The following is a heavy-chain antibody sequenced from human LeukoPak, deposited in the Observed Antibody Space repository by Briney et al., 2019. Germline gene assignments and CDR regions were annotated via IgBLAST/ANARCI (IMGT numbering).Heavy chain of an antibody. Sequence: SETLSLTCTVSGGSISSGGYFWSWIRQHPGKGLEWIGYIFYSGSTYYNPSLKSRVTISVDTSTNRFSLKLSSVTAADTAVYYCATTVLSLPLRPIYFHHWGQGALVTVSS. CDR2: IFYSGST. V-gene: IGHV4-31*03. D-gene: IGHD5/OR15-5a*01. CDR3: ATTVLSLPLRPIYFHH. CDR1: GGSISSGGYF. J-gene: IGHJ1*01.